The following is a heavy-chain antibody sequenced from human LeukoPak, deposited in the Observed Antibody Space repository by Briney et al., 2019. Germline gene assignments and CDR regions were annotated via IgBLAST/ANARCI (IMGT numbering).Heavy chain of an antibody. CDR1: GYSFTSYW. CDR3: ARHGGSGNYSPLYYGMDV. J-gene: IGHJ6*02. Sequence: GESLKISCKGSGYSFTSYWIGWVRQMPGKGLEWMGIIYPGDSDTRYSPSFQGQVTISADKSISTAYLQWSSLKASDTAMYYCARHGGSGNYSPLYYGMDVWGQGTTVTVSS. D-gene: IGHD3-10*01. V-gene: IGHV5-51*01. CDR2: IYPGDSDT.